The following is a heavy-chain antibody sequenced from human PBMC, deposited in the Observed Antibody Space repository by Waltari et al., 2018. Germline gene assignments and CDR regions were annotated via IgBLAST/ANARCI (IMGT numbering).Heavy chain of an antibody. CDR2: IYYNGRT. CDR3: ARGGAPDGWFDP. CDR1: GGSISISSHY. J-gene: IGHJ5*02. Sequence: QLQLQESGPGAVKPSETLSLTCTVSGGSISISSHYWDWIRQPPGKGLEWIGSIYYNGRTYNNSSLKNRVSMSVYTSRNQFSLNLNSVTAADTAVYYCARGGAPDGWFDPWGQGTLVNVSS. V-gene: IGHV4-39*07.